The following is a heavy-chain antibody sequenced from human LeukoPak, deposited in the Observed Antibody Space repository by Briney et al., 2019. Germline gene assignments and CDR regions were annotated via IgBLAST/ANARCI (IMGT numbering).Heavy chain of an antibody. CDR1: GGCISSSSYY. Sequence: SETLSLTCTVSGGCISSSSYYWGWIRQPPGKGLEWIGSIYYSGSTYYNPSLKSRVTISVDTSKNQFSLKLSSVTAADTAVYYCARPLWFGEFLHRPGAFDIWGQGTMVTVSS. CDR2: IYYSGST. V-gene: IGHV4-39*01. CDR3: ARPLWFGEFLHRPGAFDI. D-gene: IGHD3-10*01. J-gene: IGHJ3*02.